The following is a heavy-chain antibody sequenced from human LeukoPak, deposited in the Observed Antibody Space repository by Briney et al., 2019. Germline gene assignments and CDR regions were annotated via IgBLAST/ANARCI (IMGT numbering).Heavy chain of an antibody. D-gene: IGHD1-1*01. CDR2: INERGTDS. CDR3: VRDETLWTLDW. V-gene: IGHV3-74*03. Sequence: PGGSLRLSCTASGFTFSAHWIHWVRQPPERGLVWVSRINERGTDSMYAESVKGRFTISRDNAKNTVYLQMNSLRAEDTAVYYCVRDETLWTLDWWGQGTLVSVSS. J-gene: IGHJ4*02. CDR1: GFTFSAHW.